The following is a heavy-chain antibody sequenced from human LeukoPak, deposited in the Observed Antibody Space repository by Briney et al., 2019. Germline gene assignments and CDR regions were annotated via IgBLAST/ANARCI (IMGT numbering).Heavy chain of an antibody. V-gene: IGHV1-69*13. CDR2: IIPIFGTA. CDR1: GGTFSSYA. J-gene: IGHJ4*02. CDR3: ARDNMTTVTSTTGWRLYY. D-gene: IGHD4-17*01. Sequence: SVNLCCKAAGGTFSSYAISWVRQAPGQGLEWMGGIIPIFGTANYAQKFQGRVTITADESTSTAYMELSSLRTEDTAVYYCARDNMTTVTSTTGWRLYYWGQGTLVTVYS.